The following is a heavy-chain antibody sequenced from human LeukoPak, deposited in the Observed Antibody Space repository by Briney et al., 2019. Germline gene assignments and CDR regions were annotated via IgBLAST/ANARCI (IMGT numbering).Heavy chain of an antibody. Sequence: GGSLRLSCAASGFTFSGSAMHWVRQASGKGLEWVGRIRSKANSYATAYAASVKGRFTISRDDSKNTAYLQMNSLKTEDTAVYYCTRREKGEPYSSGWKDYWGQGTLVTVSS. V-gene: IGHV3-73*01. D-gene: IGHD6-19*01. J-gene: IGHJ4*02. CDR2: IRSKANSYAT. CDR3: TRREKGEPYSSGWKDY. CDR1: GFTFSGSA.